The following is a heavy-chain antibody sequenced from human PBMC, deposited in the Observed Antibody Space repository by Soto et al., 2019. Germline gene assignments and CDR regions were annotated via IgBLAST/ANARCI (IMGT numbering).Heavy chain of an antibody. CDR2: ISYDGTNK. CDR1: GFTFSTYA. V-gene: IGHV3-30-3*01. J-gene: IGHJ6*02. Sequence: QVQLVESGGGVVQPGRSLRLSCAASGFTFSTYAMHWVRQAPGKGLEWVAVISYDGTNKYYADSVRGRFTISRDNSNITLFLQMNSLRAEDTAVYYCAKDGGGYNYGYVMLDKYYYGMDVWGQGTTVTVSS. D-gene: IGHD5-18*01. CDR3: AKDGGGYNYGYVMLDKYYYGMDV.